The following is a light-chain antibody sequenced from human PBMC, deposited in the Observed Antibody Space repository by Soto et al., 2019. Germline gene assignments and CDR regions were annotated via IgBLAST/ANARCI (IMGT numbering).Light chain of an antibody. CDR3: QKYNNWPLT. J-gene: IGKJ5*01. Sequence: IVLPQSPTTLSLSPGEIANVSCRASQSVSSYLAWYQQKPGQAPRLLIYDASNRATGIPARFSGSGSGTAFTLTMSRLEPEDFAVYYCQKYNNWPLTFGQGTRREI. CDR1: QSVSSY. V-gene: IGKV3-11*01. CDR2: DAS.